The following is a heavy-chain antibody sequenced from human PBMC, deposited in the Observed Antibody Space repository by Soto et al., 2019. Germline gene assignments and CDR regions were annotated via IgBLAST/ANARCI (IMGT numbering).Heavy chain of an antibody. CDR1: GGSFSAYY. D-gene: IGHD6-13*01. Sequence: SETLSLTCAVNGGSFSAYYWNWIRQPPGKGLEWIGEINPSGSTNYNPSLKSRLTISVDTSKKQFSLNLSSVTAADTAVYYCAVTGYSSSWYPSPLDWGQGTLVTVSS. CDR2: INPSGST. CDR3: AVTGYSSSWYPSPLD. V-gene: IGHV4-34*01. J-gene: IGHJ4*02.